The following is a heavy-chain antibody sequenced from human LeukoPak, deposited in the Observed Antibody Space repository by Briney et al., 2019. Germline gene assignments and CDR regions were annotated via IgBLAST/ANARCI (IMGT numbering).Heavy chain of an antibody. D-gene: IGHD3-22*01. CDR1: GFTFSDYG. V-gene: IGHV3-23*01. CDR3: AKSWNYYDSSGDDALDI. Sequence: GGSLRLSCAAAGFTFSDYGMNWVRQAPGKGLEWVSGISGSGISTYYADSVKGRFTISRDNSKNTLYLQVNSLRVEDTAVYYCAKSWNYYDSSGDDALDIWGQGTMVTVSS. J-gene: IGHJ3*02. CDR2: ISGSGIST.